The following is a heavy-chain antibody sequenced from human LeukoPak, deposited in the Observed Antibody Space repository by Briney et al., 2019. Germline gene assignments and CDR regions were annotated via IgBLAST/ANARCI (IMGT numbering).Heavy chain of an antibody. V-gene: IGHV1-69*01. CDR1: GGTFNSYA. CDR2: IIPIFGTT. J-gene: IGHJ5*02. Sequence: ASVKVSCKASGGTFNSYAISWVRQAPGQGLEWMGEIIPIFGTTNYAQKFQGRVTITADESTSTAYMELSSLRSEDTAAYYCAREVENWFDPWGQGILVTVSS. CDR3: AREVENWFDP.